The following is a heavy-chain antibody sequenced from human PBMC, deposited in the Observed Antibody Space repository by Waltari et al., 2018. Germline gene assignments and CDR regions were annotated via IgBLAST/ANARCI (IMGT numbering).Heavy chain of an antibody. CDR2: IIPIFGTA. CDR3: AKKGSYYDSSGFYFDY. D-gene: IGHD3-22*01. V-gene: IGHV1-69*01. CDR1: GGTFSSYA. J-gene: IGHJ4*02. Sequence: QVQLVQSGAEVKKPGSSVKVSCKASGGTFSSYAISWVRQAPGQGLEWMGGIIPIFGTANYAQKFQGRVTITADESTSTAYMELSSLRSEDTAVYYCAKKGSYYDSSGFYFDYWGQGTLVTVSS.